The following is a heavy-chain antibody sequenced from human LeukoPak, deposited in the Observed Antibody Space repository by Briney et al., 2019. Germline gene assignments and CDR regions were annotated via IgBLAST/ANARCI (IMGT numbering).Heavy chain of an antibody. J-gene: IGHJ4*02. CDR2: INIEDGRT. Sequence: ASVKVSCEASGYDFSKYGVSWVRQAPGQGLEWVAWINIEDGRTEYAVKFQGRVTLTADTRTTTVYMEFTGLRSDDTAVYYCARDIAWRVDYWGPGTLVTVSS. V-gene: IGHV1-18*01. CDR1: GYDFSKYG. D-gene: IGHD3-3*01. CDR3: ARDIAWRVDY.